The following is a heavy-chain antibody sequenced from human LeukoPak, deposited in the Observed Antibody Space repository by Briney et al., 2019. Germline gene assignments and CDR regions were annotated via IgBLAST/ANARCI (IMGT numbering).Heavy chain of an antibody. CDR3: ARANRGGSIYYFDY. V-gene: IGHV3-11*01. CDR2: IGSGGSVI. D-gene: IGHD3-9*01. CDR1: GFTFSDFY. Sequence: GGSLRLSCAGSGFTFSDFYMSWIRQAPGKGLEWVSYIGSGGSVIYYADSVKGRFTISRDNAKNALYLQMNSLRAEDTAVYYCARANRGGSIYYFDYWGQGTLVTVSS. J-gene: IGHJ4*02.